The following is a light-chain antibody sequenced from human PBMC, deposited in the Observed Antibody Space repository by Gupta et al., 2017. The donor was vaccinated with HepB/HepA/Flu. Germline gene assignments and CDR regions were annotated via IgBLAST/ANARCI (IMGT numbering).Light chain of an antibody. CDR1: SSNIGSNY. CDR2: RNS. J-gene: IGLJ2*01. V-gene: IGLV1-47*01. Sequence: PALTPPPPASGTPGHRVTISCSGSSSNIGSNYVYWYQQFPGTAPKPLIYRNSQRPSGVPDRFSGSKSGTSASLAISGLRSEDEADYYCAAWDDSLSGYVVFGGGTKLTVL. CDR3: AAWDDSLSGYVV.